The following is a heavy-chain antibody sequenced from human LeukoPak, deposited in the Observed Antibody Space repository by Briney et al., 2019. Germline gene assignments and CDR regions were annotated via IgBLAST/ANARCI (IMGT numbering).Heavy chain of an antibody. V-gene: IGHV1-18*01. CDR1: GYTFTSYG. CDR3: ARSSCIAAAGTPDFDYCYYYYYMDV. J-gene: IGHJ6*03. CDR2: ISAHNGNT. D-gene: IGHD6-13*01. Sequence: ASVKVSCKASGYTFTSYGISWVRQAPGQGLEWMGWISAHNGNTNYAQKVQDRVTMTTDTSTSTVYMELSSLRSEDTAVYYCARSSCIAAAGTPDFDYCYYYYYMDVWGKGTTVTISS.